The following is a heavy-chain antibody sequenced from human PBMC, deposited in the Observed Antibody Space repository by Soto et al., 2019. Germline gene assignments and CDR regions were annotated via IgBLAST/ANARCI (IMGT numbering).Heavy chain of an antibody. D-gene: IGHD2-21*01. Sequence: GCRLTGYARQWARQSNGQRLEWMGWINAGNGNTKYSQKFQGWVTMTRDTSISTAYMELSRLRSDDTAVYYCARGEGGPRWGSIDYWGQGTLVTVSS. CDR3: ARGEGGPRWGSIDY. CDR2: INAGNGNT. J-gene: IGHJ4*02. V-gene: IGHV1-3*01. CDR1: GCRLTGYA.